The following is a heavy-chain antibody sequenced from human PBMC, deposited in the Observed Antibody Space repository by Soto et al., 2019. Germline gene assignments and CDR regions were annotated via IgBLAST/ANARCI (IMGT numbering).Heavy chain of an antibody. Sequence: VQLVQSGAEVKKSGSSVKVSCKASGGTFSSYSINWVRQAPGQGLEWMGEIIPIFGTANYAQKFQGRVTITADESTSTAYMELSSLRSEDTAVYYCARDGGTHSGGIDYWGQGTLVTVSS. D-gene: IGHD1-26*01. J-gene: IGHJ4*02. CDR1: GGTFSSYS. V-gene: IGHV1-69*01. CDR3: ARDGGTHSGGIDY. CDR2: IIPIFGTA.